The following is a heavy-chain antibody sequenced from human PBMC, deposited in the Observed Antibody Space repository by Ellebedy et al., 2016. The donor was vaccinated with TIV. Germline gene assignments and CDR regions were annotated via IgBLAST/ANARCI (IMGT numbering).Heavy chain of an antibody. CDR3: ARDGIVATEFDY. Sequence: PGGSLRLSCAASGFTFSSYEMNWVRQAPGKGLEWISYISRSSTTKHYADSVKGRFTISRDNSKNTLYVQMNSLRAEDTAVYYCARDGIVATEFDYWGQGTLVTVSS. CDR1: GFTFSSYE. D-gene: IGHD5-12*01. CDR2: ISRSSTTK. V-gene: IGHV3-48*01. J-gene: IGHJ4*02.